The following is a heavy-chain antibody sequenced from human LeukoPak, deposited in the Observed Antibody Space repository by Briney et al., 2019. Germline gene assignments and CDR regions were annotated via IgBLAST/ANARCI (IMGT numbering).Heavy chain of an antibody. J-gene: IGHJ4*02. CDR2: IYTSGST. CDR1: GGSISSGSYY. V-gene: IGHV4-61*02. Sequence: SETLSLTCTVSGGSISSGSYYWSWIRQPAGKGLEWIGRIYTSGSTNYNPSLKSRVTISVDTSKNQFSLKLSSVTAADTAVYYCARSRLSWFGEPNDYFDYWGQGTLVTVSS. CDR3: ARSRLSWFGEPNDYFDY. D-gene: IGHD3-10*01.